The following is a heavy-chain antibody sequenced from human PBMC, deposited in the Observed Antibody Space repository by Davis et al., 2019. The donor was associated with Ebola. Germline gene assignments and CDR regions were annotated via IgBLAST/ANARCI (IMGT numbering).Heavy chain of an antibody. J-gene: IGHJ6*02. V-gene: IGHV3-48*02. CDR1: GFTFSSYS. D-gene: IGHD2-2*01. Sequence: PGGSLRLSCAASGFTFSSYSMNWVRQAPGKGLEWVSYISSSSTIYYADSVKGRFTISRDNAKNSLYLQMNSLRDEDTAVYYCARGSGDIVVVPAAMHRYYYGMDVWGQGTTVTVSS. CDR3: ARGSGDIVVVPAAMHRYYYGMDV. CDR2: ISSSSTI.